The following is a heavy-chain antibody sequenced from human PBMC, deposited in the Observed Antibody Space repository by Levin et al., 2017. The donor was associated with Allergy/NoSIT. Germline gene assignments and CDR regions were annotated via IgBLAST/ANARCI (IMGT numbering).Heavy chain of an antibody. CDR1: GYSFTSYW. J-gene: IGHJ4*02. CDR2: IDPSDSYT. CDR3: ARHVACSGGSCYSLFDY. Sequence: GGSLRLSCKGSGYSFTSYWISWVRQMPGKGLEWMGRIDPSDSYTNYSPSFQGHVTISADKSISTAYLQWSSLKASDTAMYYCARHVACSGGSCYSLFDYWGQGTLVTVSS. V-gene: IGHV5-10-1*01. D-gene: IGHD2-15*01.